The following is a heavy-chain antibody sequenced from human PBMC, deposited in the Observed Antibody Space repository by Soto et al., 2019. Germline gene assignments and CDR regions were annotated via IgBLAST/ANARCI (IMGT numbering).Heavy chain of an antibody. J-gene: IGHJ6*02. Sequence: SVKVSCKASGGTFSSYAISWVRQAPGQGLEWMGGIIPIFGTANYAQKFQGRVTITADESTSTAYMELSSLRSEDTAVYYCARDQGYSYGWSYYYYGMDVWGQGTTVTVSS. CDR1: GGTFSSYA. D-gene: IGHD5-18*01. V-gene: IGHV1-69*13. CDR3: ARDQGYSYGWSYYYYGMDV. CDR2: IIPIFGTA.